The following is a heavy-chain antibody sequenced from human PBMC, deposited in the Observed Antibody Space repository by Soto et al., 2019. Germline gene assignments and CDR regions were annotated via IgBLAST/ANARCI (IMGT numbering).Heavy chain of an antibody. V-gene: IGHV3-23*01. Sequence: HLLESGGNLVQPGGSLRLSCAASGFIFADYAMSWVRQAPGKGLEWVALIRGNNYKTFYADSVRGRFTTSRDNSKDILYLQMNSLRAEDTARYYCAKDWTHFDYWGRGTLVTVSP. J-gene: IGHJ4*02. CDR3: AKDWTHFDY. D-gene: IGHD3-3*01. CDR1: GFIFADYA. CDR2: IRGNNYKT.